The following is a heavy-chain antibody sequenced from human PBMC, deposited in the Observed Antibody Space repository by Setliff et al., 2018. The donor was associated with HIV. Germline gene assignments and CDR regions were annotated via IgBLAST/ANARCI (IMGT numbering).Heavy chain of an antibody. J-gene: IGHJ6*03. CDR2: INHSGST. D-gene: IGHD6-13*01. CDR1: GGSFSEYY. CDR3: ARGATLLPGYSDRWEYFYMDV. Sequence: ETLSLTCAVYGGSFSEYYWSWIRQSPGKGLEWIGEINHSGSTHYNPPLKSRATISVDTPKNQFSLRLNSVTAADTAVYYCARGATLLPGYSDRWEYFYMDVWGKGTTVTVSS. V-gene: IGHV4-34*01.